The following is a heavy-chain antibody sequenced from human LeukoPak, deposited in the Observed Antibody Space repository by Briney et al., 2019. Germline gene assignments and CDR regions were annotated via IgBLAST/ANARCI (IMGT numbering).Heavy chain of an antibody. CDR2: IYYSGST. V-gene: IGHV4-39*07. CDR3: ARDLEGSSLFYWFDP. D-gene: IGHD6-6*01. Sequence: SETLSLTCTVSGGSISSSSYYWGWIRQPPGKGLEWIGSIYYSGSTYYNPSLKSRVTISVDTSKNQFSLKLSSVTAADTAVYYCARDLEGSSLFYWFDPWSQGTLVTVSS. J-gene: IGHJ5*02. CDR1: GGSISSSSYY.